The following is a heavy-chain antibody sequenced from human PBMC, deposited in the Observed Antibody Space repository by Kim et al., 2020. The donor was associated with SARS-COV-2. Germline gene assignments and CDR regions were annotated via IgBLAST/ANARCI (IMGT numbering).Heavy chain of an antibody. D-gene: IGHD1-26*01. CDR2: IGADGDT. CDR1: GFTFSSHD. CDR3: VRDLSGSNYYYGMDV. Sequence: GGSLRLSCAASGFTFSSHDMHWVRQATGKGLEWVSGIGADGDTYYLGSVRGRFTISRENAKNSLHLQMNSLTVGDTAVYYCVRDLSGSNYYYGMDVWGQGTTVTVSS. V-gene: IGHV3-13*01. J-gene: IGHJ6*02.